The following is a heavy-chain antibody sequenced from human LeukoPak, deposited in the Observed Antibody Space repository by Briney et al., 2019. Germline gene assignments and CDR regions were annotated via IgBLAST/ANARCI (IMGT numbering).Heavy chain of an antibody. V-gene: IGHV1-8*02. CDR3: ARDAVGYCGGDCYNWFDP. CDR2: MNPNSGNT. J-gene: IGHJ5*02. D-gene: IGHD2-21*02. CDR1: GYTFTSYD. Sequence: GASVRVSCKASGYTFTSYDINWVRQATGQGLEWMGWMNPNSGNTGYAQKFQGRVTMTRDTSTSTVYMELSSLRSEDTAVYYCARDAVGYCGGDCYNWFDPWGQGTLVTVSS.